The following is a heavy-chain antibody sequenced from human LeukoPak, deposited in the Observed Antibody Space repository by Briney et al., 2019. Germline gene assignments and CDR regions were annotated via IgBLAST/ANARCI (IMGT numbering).Heavy chain of an antibody. CDR2: ISYDGSNK. CDR3: ATGSLGYSSSSSDN. J-gene: IGHJ1*01. CDR1: GFTFSTYG. Sequence: GGSLRLSCAASGFTFSTYGMHWVRQAPGKGLEWVAVISYDGSNKYYADSVKGRFTISRDNSKNTLYLQMNSLRAEDTAVYYCATGSLGYSSSSSDNWGQGTLVTVSS. D-gene: IGHD6-13*01. V-gene: IGHV3-30*03.